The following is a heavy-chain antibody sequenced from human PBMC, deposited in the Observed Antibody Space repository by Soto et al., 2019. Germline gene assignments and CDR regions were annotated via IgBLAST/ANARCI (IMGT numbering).Heavy chain of an antibody. Sequence: PGGSLRLSCAASGFTFSSYSMNWVRQAPGKGLEWVSSISSSSSYIYYADSVKGRFTISRDNAKNSLYLQMNSLRAEDTAVYYCARGLGYYDFWSGYQGLDYWGQGTLVTVSS. CDR3: ARGLGYYDFWSGYQGLDY. V-gene: IGHV3-21*01. CDR2: ISSSSSYI. D-gene: IGHD3-3*01. J-gene: IGHJ4*02. CDR1: GFTFSSYS.